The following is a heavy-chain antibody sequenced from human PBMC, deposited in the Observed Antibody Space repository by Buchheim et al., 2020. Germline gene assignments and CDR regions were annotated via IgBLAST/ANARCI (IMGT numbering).Heavy chain of an antibody. Sequence: QVQLVQSGAEVKTPGASVKVSCKASGYTVASYDINWVRQATGRGLEWMGWMNPNSGNTGYAQKFQGRVTMTRDTSISTVYMELSSLRSEDTAVYYCAREVSMIRGLFNYWGQGTL. J-gene: IGHJ4*02. CDR2: MNPNSGNT. CDR1: GYTVASYD. D-gene: IGHD3-10*01. CDR3: AREVSMIRGLFNY. V-gene: IGHV1-8*01.